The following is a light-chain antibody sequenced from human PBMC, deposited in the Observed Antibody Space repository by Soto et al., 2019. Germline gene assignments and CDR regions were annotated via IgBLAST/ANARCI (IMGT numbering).Light chain of an antibody. CDR3: QQYGSSLAVT. J-gene: IGKJ4*01. CDR1: ETIGKN. Sequence: IVLTQSPVTLSVSPWERATLSCRASETIGKNLAWYQQKPGQPPRLLVFGASNRASKTPDRFRGRGSGTEFTLTLSRLEPEDFAVSYCQQYGSSLAVTFGGGTKVDIK. CDR2: GAS. V-gene: IGKV3-20*01.